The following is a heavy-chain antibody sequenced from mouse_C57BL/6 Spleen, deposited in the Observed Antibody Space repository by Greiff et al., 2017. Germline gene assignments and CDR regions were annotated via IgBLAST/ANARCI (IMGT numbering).Heavy chain of an antibody. V-gene: IGHV1-62-2*01. CDR1: GYTFTEYS. Sequence: QVQLQQSGAELVKPGASVKLSCKASGYTFTEYSTHWVKQRSGQGLEWIGWFYPGSGSIKYNEKFKDKATLTADKSSSTVYIKSSRLTSKNSTVYFCARHEGPFYGKGYFDVWGTGTTVTVSS. CDR2: FYPGSGSI. J-gene: IGHJ1*03. D-gene: IGHD2-1*01. CDR3: ARHEGPFYGKGYFDV.